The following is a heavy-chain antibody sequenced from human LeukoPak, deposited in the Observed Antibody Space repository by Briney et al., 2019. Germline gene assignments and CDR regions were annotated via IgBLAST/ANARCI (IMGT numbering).Heavy chain of an antibody. CDR2: INPNSGGT. CDR1: GYTFTGYY. J-gene: IGHJ4*02. CDR3: ARESEQQLGDFDY. Sequence: ASVKVSCKASGYTFTGYYMHWVRQAPGQGLEWMGWINPNSGGTNYAQKFQGWATMTRDTSISTAYMEPSRLRSDDTAVYYCARESEQQLGDFDYWGQGTLVTVSS. V-gene: IGHV1-2*04. D-gene: IGHD6-13*01.